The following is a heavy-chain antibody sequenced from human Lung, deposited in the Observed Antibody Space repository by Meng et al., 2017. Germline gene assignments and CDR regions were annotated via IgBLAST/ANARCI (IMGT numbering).Heavy chain of an antibody. CDR3: ASLPPYGAYWFDP. CDR2: IYYSGST. CDR1: GGSISSYY. Sequence: SETLSLTCTVSGGSISSYYWSWIRQPPGKGLEWIGYIYYSGSTNYNPSLKSRVTISVDTSKSQFSLKLSSVTAADTAVYYCASLPPYGAYWFDPWGQGTLVTVSS. V-gene: IGHV4-59*01. D-gene: IGHD4-17*01. J-gene: IGHJ5*02.